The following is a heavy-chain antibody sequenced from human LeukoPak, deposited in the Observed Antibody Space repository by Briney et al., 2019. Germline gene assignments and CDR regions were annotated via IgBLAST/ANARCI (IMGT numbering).Heavy chain of an antibody. CDR3: AKGEMATSN. D-gene: IGHD5-24*01. J-gene: IGHJ4*02. V-gene: IGHV3-23*01. CDR1: GLYFDIFA. CDR2: LGRSGGTK. Sequence: GGSLRLSCVASGLYFDIFAMSWVRQSPGGGLEWVASLGRSGGTKNYADSVKGRFTISRDNSKNTLFLQMNSLRVEDSAIYYCAKGEMATSNWGQGTPVTVSS.